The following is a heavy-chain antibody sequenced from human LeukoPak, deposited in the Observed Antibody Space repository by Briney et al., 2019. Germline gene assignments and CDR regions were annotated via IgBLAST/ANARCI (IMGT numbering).Heavy chain of an antibody. CDR3: ARSVEMHAHFDY. D-gene: IGHD5-24*01. J-gene: IGHJ4*02. Sequence: SETLSLTCTVSGGSISSGGYYWSWIRQHPGKGLEWIGYIYYSGSTYYNPSLKSRVTISIGTSKNQFSLKLSSVTAADTAVYYCARSVEMHAHFDYWGQGTLVTVSS. CDR2: IYYSGST. CDR1: GGSISSGGYY. V-gene: IGHV4-31*03.